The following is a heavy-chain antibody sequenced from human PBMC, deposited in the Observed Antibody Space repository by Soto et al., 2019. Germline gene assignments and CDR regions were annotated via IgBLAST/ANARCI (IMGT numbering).Heavy chain of an antibody. CDR2: INPNSGGT. D-gene: IGHD2-15*01. Sequence: QVQLVQSGAEVKKPGASVKVSCKASGYTFTAYYMHWVRQAPGQGLEWMGWINPNSGGTNYAQKFQGRVTMTRDTSISTAYMELSRLTSDDTAVYYCAREDIVVVVAGYYGMDVWGQGTTVTVSS. CDR3: AREDIVVVVAGYYGMDV. J-gene: IGHJ6*02. CDR1: GYTFTAYY. V-gene: IGHV1-2*02.